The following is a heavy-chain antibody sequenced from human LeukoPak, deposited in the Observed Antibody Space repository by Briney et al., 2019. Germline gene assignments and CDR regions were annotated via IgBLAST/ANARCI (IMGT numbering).Heavy chain of an antibody. CDR2: IYNSGST. J-gene: IGHJ4*02. V-gene: IGHV4-59*01. Sequence: SETLSLTCTVSGGSISSDYWSWIRRPPGKGLEWIGYIYNSGSTNYNPSLKSRVTISVDSSKNQFSLKLSSVTAADTAVYYCARTFGYCSAGSCQHFDYWGQGTLVSVSS. CDR3: ARTFGYCSAGSCQHFDY. D-gene: IGHD2-15*01. CDR1: GGSISSDY.